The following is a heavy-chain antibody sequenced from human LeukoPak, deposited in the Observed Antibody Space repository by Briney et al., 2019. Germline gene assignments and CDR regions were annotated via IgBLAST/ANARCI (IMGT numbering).Heavy chain of an antibody. D-gene: IGHD6-13*01. Sequence: SETLSLICTVSGASIRSYYWSWIRQSAGKGLEWIGRVVPSGSTDYNPSLKSRVTMSVDTSKNQFSLKLNSVTAADTAVYYCAKEGAAPGPDFDYWGQGTLVIVSS. CDR2: VVPSGST. V-gene: IGHV4-4*07. J-gene: IGHJ4*02. CDR1: GASIRSYY. CDR3: AKEGAAPGPDFDY.